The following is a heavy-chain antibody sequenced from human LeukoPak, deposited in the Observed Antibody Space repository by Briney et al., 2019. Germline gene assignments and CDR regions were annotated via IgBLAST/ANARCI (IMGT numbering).Heavy chain of an antibody. J-gene: IGHJ4*02. CDR1: GGSISSYY. Sequence: SSETLSLTCIVSGGSISSYYWSWIRQPPGKGLEWIGYIYYSGSTNYNPSLKSRVTISVDTSKNQFSLKLSSVTAADTAVYYCAGSVGATYYFDYWGQGTLVTVSS. CDR3: AGSVGATYYFDY. D-gene: IGHD1-26*01. V-gene: IGHV4-59*08. CDR2: IYYSGST.